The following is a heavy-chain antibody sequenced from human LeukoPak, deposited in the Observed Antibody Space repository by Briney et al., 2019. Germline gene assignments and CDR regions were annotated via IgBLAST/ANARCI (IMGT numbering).Heavy chain of an antibody. Sequence: ASVKVSCKASGYTFTSYGISWVRQAPGQGLEWMGWISAYNGNTNYAQKLQGRVTMTTDTSTSTAYMELRSLRSDDAAVYYCARVRLGRYWFDPWGQGTLVTVSS. D-gene: IGHD1-26*01. V-gene: IGHV1-18*01. CDR3: ARVRLGRYWFDP. CDR1: GYTFTSYG. J-gene: IGHJ5*02. CDR2: ISAYNGNT.